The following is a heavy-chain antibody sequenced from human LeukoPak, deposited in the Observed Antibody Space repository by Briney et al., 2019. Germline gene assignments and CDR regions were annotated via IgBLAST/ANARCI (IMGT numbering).Heavy chain of an antibody. Sequence: LRLSCAASGFIFNNYEMNWVRQAPGKGLEWIGEINHSGSTNYNPSLKSRVTISVDTSKNQFSLKLSSVTAADTAVYYCARPRVVLRYFDWPDAFDIWGQGTMVTVSS. V-gene: IGHV4-34*01. CDR3: ARPRVVLRYFDWPDAFDI. CDR1: GFIFNNYE. J-gene: IGHJ3*02. D-gene: IGHD3-9*01. CDR2: INHSGST.